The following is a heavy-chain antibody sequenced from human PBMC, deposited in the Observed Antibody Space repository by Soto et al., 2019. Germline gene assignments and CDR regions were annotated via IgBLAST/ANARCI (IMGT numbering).Heavy chain of an antibody. D-gene: IGHD6-19*01. V-gene: IGHV4-39*01. CDR1: GGSISSSSYY. J-gene: IGHJ4*02. CDR2: IYYSGST. Sequence: SETLSLTCTVSGGSISSSSYYWGWIRQPPGKGLEWIGSIYYSGSTYYNPSLKSRVTISVGTSKNQFSLKLSSVTAADTAVYYCARHGRHSSVNTFDYWGQGTLVTVSS. CDR3: ARHGRHSSVNTFDY.